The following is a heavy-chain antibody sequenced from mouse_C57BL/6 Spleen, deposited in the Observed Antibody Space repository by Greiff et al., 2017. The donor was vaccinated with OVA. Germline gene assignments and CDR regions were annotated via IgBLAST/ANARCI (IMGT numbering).Heavy chain of an antibody. CDR2: INPNNGGT. CDR3: ARAYYDAMDY. V-gene: IGHV1-18*01. Sequence: VQLKESGPELVKPGASVKIPCKASGYTFTDYNMDWVKQSPGKSLEWIGDINPNNGGTIYNQKFKGKATLTVDKSSSTAYMGRRSLTSEDTAGYYCARAYYDAMDYWGQGTSVTVSS. CDR1: GYTFTDYN. D-gene: IGHD2-10*01. J-gene: IGHJ4*01.